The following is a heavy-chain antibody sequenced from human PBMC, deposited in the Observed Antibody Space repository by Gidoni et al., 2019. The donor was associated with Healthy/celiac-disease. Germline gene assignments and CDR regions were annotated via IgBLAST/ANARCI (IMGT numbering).Heavy chain of an antibody. D-gene: IGHD1-26*01. Sequence: QLQLQESGPGLVKPSETLSLTCTVSGGSISSSSYYWGWIRPHPGKGLEWIGSIYYTGRTCYNHSLKSRVTISVDTAKNQFALKLRSVTAADTAVYYCARRVGWEQQLGFDYWGQGTLVTVSS. V-gene: IGHV4-39*01. CDR3: ARRVGWEQQLGFDY. CDR1: GGSISSSSYY. CDR2: IYYTGRT. J-gene: IGHJ4*02.